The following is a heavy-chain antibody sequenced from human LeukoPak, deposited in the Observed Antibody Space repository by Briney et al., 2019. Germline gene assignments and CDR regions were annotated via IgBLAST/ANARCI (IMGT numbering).Heavy chain of an antibody. CDR3: ARDRRERRDGYNYWGALEM. V-gene: IGHV3-21*04. CDR1: GFTFSTYT. J-gene: IGHJ3*02. CDR2: ISSSSDYI. Sequence: PGGSLRLSGAASGFTFSTYTINWVRQAPGKGLEWVSSISSSSDYIYYADSVKGRFTISRDNAKNTLYLQIHSLRAEDTAVYYCARDRRERRDGYNYWGALEMWGQGTMVTVSS. D-gene: IGHD5-24*01.